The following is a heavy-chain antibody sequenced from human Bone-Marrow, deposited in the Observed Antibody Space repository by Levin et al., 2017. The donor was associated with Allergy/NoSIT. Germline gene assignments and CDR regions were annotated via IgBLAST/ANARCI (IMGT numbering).Heavy chain of an antibody. CDR1: GFSVSEYY. CDR2: ISSSSDYK. J-gene: IGHJ4*02. V-gene: IGHV3-11*05. D-gene: IGHD5-18*01. Sequence: GGSLRLSCSASGFSVSEYYMNWIRQAPGKGLEWISYISSSSDYKNYAESVRGRFTISRDNAKNSVHLQMSGLRVEDTAIYYCARAGLRGNSYGIDIWGQGTLVSVSS. CDR3: ARAGLRGNSYGIDI.